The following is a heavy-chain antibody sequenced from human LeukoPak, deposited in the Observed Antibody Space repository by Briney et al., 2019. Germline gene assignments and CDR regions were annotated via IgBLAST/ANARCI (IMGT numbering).Heavy chain of an antibody. CDR3: ATYLPESSGYRFEY. Sequence: SETLSLTCAVSGVSVNSNNWWSWVRQSPEEGLEWIGEIYHSGSTNYNPYLKSRITISLDKSKNQFSLNLYSVTAGDTAVYYCATYLPESSGYRFEYWGQGTLVTVSP. CDR2: IYHSGST. D-gene: IGHD3-22*01. V-gene: IGHV4-4*02. J-gene: IGHJ4*02. CDR1: GVSVNSNNW.